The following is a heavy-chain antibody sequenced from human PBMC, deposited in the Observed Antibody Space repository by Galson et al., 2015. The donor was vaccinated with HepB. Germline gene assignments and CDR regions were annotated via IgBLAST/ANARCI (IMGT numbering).Heavy chain of an antibody. CDR3: ARDPDYYGSGRINYWYFDL. CDR1: RDTFGSHG. V-gene: IGHV1-69*13. Sequence: SVKVSCKASRDTFGSHGISWVRQAPGQGLDWMGGVIPIFGITNYAQRFQGRVTITADGSTSTAYMELSSLRSEDTAVYYCARDPDYYGSGRINYWYFDLWGRGTPVTVSS. CDR2: VIPIFGIT. J-gene: IGHJ2*01. D-gene: IGHD3-10*01.